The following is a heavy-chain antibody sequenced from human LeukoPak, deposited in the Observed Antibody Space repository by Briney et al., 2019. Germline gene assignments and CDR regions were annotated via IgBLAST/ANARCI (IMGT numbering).Heavy chain of an antibody. Sequence: SETLSLTCTVSGGSISSYYWSWIRQPPGKGLEWIGYIYYSGSTNYNPSLKSRVTISVDTSKNQFSLKLSSVTAADTAVYYCARDIVATNLPFDYWGQGTLVTVSS. CDR2: IYYSGST. CDR3: ARDIVATNLPFDY. V-gene: IGHV4-59*01. CDR1: GGSISSYY. J-gene: IGHJ4*02. D-gene: IGHD5-12*01.